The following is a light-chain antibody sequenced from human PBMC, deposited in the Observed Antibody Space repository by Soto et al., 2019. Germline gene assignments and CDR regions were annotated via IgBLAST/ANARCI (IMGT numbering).Light chain of an antibody. CDR2: DVS. CDR3: SSYTSSSTLYV. Sequence: QSVLNQPASVSGSPGQSITISCTGTSSDVGGYNYVSWYQQHPGKAPKLMIYDVSNRPSGVSNRLSGSKSGNTASLTISGLQAEDEADYYCSSYTSSSTLYVFGTETKLTVL. J-gene: IGLJ1*01. CDR1: SSDVGGYNY. V-gene: IGLV2-14*01.